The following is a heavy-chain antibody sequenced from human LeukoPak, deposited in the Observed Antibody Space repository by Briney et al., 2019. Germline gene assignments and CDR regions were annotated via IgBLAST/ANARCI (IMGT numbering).Heavy chain of an antibody. CDR1: GYSISSGYY. J-gene: IGHJ5*02. Sequence: SETLSLTCTVSGYSISSGYYWGWIRQPRGKGLEWIGSIYHSGSTYYNPSLKSRVTISVDTSKNQFSLKLSSVTAADTAVYYCARLTGYSSESWFDPWGQGTLVTVSS. D-gene: IGHD3-9*01. V-gene: IGHV4-38-2*02. CDR3: ARLTGYSSESWFDP. CDR2: IYHSGST.